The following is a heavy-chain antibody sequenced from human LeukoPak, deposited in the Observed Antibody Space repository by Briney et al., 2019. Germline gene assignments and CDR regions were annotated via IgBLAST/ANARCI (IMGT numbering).Heavy chain of an antibody. D-gene: IGHD2-8*01. J-gene: IGHJ6*03. CDR3: ARDPSNLRRPGYYYYYMDV. Sequence: PSETLSLTCTVSGGSISSGDYYWSWIRQPPGKGLEWIGYIYYSGSTYYNPSLKSRVTISVDTSKNQFSLKLSSVTAPDTAVYYWARDPSNLRRPGYYYYYMDVWGKGTTVTVSS. CDR1: GGSISSGDYY. CDR2: IYYSGST. V-gene: IGHV4-30-4*08.